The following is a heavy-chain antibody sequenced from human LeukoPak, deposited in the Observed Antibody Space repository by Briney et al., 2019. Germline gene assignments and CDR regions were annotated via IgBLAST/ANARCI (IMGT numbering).Heavy chain of an antibody. CDR1: GFTFDDYA. J-gene: IGHJ4*02. V-gene: IGHV3-9*01. D-gene: IGHD3-3*01. CDR3: AEDGLIRFLEWSYFDY. Sequence: PGGSLRLSCAASGFTFDDYAMHWVRQAPGKGLEWVSGISWNSGSIGYADSVKGRFTISRDNAKNSLYLQMNGLRTEDTALYYCAEDGLIRFLEWSYFDYWGQGTLVTVSS. CDR2: ISWNSGSI.